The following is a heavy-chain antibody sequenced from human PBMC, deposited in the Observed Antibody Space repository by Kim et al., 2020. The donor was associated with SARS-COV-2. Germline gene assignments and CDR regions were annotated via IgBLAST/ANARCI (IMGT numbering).Heavy chain of an antibody. J-gene: IGHJ4*02. CDR2: T. Sequence: TNYARKFQGRVTMTRDTSISTAYMELRRLTSDDTAVYYCARELGYSGSLGYWGQGTLVTVSS. V-gene: IGHV1-2*02. CDR3: ARELGYSGSLGY. D-gene: IGHD5-12*01.